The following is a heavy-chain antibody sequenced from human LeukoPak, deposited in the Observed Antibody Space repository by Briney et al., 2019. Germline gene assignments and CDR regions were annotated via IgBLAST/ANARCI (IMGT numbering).Heavy chain of an antibody. CDR2: IYTSGST. Sequence: SETLSLTCTVSGGSISSYYWSWIRQPAGKGLEWIGRIYTSGSTNYNPSLKSRVTMSVDTSKNQFSLKLSSVTAADTAVYYCAREVLEYYYDSSGLDYWGQGTLVTVSS. J-gene: IGHJ4*02. CDR1: GGSISSYY. V-gene: IGHV4-4*07. D-gene: IGHD3-22*01. CDR3: AREVLEYYYDSSGLDY.